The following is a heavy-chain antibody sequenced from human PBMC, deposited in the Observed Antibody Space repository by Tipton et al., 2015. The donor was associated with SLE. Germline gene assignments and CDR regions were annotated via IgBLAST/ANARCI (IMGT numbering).Heavy chain of an antibody. CDR1: SDSITSHY. Sequence: TLSLTCTVSSDSITSHYWSWIRQPPGKGLAWIGYIYYSGTTNYNPPLNSRVTLSADTSKNQFSLNLSSVTAADTAVYYCARSTLGQQLGKDAFDSWGQGTTVAVAS. D-gene: IGHD6-13*01. CDR2: IYYSGTT. J-gene: IGHJ3*01. V-gene: IGHV4-59*11. CDR3: ARSTLGQQLGKDAFDS.